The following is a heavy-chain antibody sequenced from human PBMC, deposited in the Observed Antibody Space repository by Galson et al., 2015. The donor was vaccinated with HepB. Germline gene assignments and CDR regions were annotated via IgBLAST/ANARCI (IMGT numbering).Heavy chain of an antibody. Sequence: SVKVSCKASGGSFTNYAFSWVRQAPGQGLEWMGGIIPVFATTKYAQKFQDRVTIGADKSTSTAYMGLSSRGAEDTAVYYCARARAVTLIVVAQNSGYHDGMDVWGQGTTVTVS. V-gene: IGHV1-69*06. CDR1: GGSFTNYA. CDR3: ARARAVTLIVVAQNSGYHDGMDV. J-gene: IGHJ6*02. CDR2: IIPVFATT. D-gene: IGHD3-22*01.